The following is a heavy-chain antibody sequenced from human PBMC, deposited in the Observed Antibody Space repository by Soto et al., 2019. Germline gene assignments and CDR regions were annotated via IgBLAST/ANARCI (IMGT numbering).Heavy chain of an antibody. V-gene: IGHV3-21*01. CDR1: GFTFSSYS. J-gene: IGHJ6*02. CDR3: AREGIQLWLRPPPYGMDV. Sequence: EVQLVESGGGLVKPGGSLRLSCAASGFTFSSYSMNWVRQAPGKGLEWVSSISSSSSYIYYADSVKGRFTISRDNAKNSLYLQMNSLRAEDTAVYYCAREGIQLWLRPPPYGMDVWGQGTTVTVSS. CDR2: ISSSSSYI. D-gene: IGHD5-18*01.